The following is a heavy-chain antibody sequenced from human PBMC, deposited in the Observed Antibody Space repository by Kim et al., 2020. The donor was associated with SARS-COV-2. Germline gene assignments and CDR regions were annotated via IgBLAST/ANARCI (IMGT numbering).Heavy chain of an antibody. CDR2: ISSSSYT. V-gene: IGHV3-11*05. J-gene: IGHJ6*02. Sequence: GGSLRLSCAASGFTFSDYYMSWIRQAPGKGLEWVSYISSSSYTNYADSVKGRFTISRDNAKNSLYLQMNSLRAEDTAVYYCARDGEGPYYYDSSGPGTLIDVWGQGTTVTVSS. CDR3: ARDGEGPYYYDSSGPGTLIDV. CDR1: GFTFSDYY. D-gene: IGHD3-22*01.